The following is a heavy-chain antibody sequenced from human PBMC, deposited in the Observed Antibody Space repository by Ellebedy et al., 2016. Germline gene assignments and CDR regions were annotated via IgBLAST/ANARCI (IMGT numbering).Heavy chain of an antibody. CDR2: IYTSGST. CDR1: GGSITTSSYY. D-gene: IGHD1-26*01. Sequence: SETLSLTXTVSGGSITTSSYYWSWIRQPAGKGLEWIGRIYTSGSTNYNPSLKSRVTMSVDTSKNQFSLKLSSVTAADTAVYYCAKLVGATKAWGQGTLVTVSS. J-gene: IGHJ5*02. CDR3: AKLVGATKA. V-gene: IGHV4-4*07.